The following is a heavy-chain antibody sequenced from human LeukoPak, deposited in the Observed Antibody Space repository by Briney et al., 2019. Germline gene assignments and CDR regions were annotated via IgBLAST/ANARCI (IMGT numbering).Heavy chain of an antibody. D-gene: IGHD6-13*01. CDR2: IYYSGST. CDR1: GGSISNYY. CDR3: ARGDQQLAFDF. V-gene: IGHV4-59*01. J-gene: IGHJ5*01. Sequence: SETLSLTCTVSGGSISNYYWSWIRQPPGKGLEWIGYIYYSGSTNYNPSLQSRLTVSVDTSRNQFSLKLTSVTAADTAMYYCARGDQQLAFDFWGQGTLVTVSS.